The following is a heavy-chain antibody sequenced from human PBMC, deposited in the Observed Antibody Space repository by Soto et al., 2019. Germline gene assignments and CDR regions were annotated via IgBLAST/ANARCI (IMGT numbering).Heavy chain of an antibody. V-gene: IGHV3-15*01. D-gene: IGHD3-16*02. CDR3: VIYDYIWGTYRVRWAY. CDR1: GFPFSYSW. CDR2: IKSETDGGTT. J-gene: IGHJ4*02. Sequence: EVQLMESGGGLVNPGGSLRLSCVASGFPFSYSWMSWVRQAPGKGLEWVARIKSETDGGTTDYAAPVEGRFTISRDDSKNTLDLQMNSLKTEDTAVYYRVIYDYIWGTYRVRWAYWGQGTLVTVSS.